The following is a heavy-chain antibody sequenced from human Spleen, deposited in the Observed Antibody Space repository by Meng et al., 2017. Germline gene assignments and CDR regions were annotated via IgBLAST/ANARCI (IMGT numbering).Heavy chain of an antibody. CDR3: ARGPTTMAHDFDY. CDR2: INHSGST. D-gene: IGHD4-11*01. J-gene: IGHJ4*02. CDR1: GGSFSDYY. Sequence: GRRRQGGAGRLKLSEPLSLTCVVSGGSFSDYYWSWIRQPPGKGLEWIGEINHSGSTNYNPSLESRATISVDTSQNNLSLKLSSVTAADSAVYYCARGPTTMAHDFDYWGQGTLVTVSS. V-gene: IGHV4-34*01.